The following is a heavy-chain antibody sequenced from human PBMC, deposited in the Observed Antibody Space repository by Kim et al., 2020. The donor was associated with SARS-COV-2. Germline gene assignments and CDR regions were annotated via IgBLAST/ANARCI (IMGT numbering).Heavy chain of an antibody. CDR3: AKVGPYNRNPYYYYGMDV. J-gene: IGHJ6*02. D-gene: IGHD1-20*01. V-gene: IGHV3-30*02. Sequence: VKVRFTTDRDNSKNTLYMQMNSLGAEDTAVYYCAKVGPYNRNPYYYYGMDVWGQGTTVTVSS.